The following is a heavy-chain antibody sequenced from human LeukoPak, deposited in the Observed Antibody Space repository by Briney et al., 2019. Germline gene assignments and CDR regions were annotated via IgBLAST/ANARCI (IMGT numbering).Heavy chain of an antibody. D-gene: IGHD3-3*01. Sequence: PGGSLRLSCAASGFTFSSYAMSWVRQAPGKGLEWVSAISGSGGSTYYADSVKGRFTISRDNSKNTLYLQMNSLRAEDTAVYYRAKYRDTIFGVVPDAFDIWGQGTMVTVSS. CDR1: GFTFSSYA. CDR3: AKYRDTIFGVVPDAFDI. V-gene: IGHV3-23*01. CDR2: ISGSGGST. J-gene: IGHJ3*02.